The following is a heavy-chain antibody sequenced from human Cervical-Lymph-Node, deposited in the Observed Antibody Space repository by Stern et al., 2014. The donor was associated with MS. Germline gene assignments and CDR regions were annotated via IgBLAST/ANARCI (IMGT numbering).Heavy chain of an antibody. Sequence: VQLVESGGGVVQPGRSLRLSCATSGFTFSRYGMHWVRQAPGKGLEWVAVSWYDGTNEYYADSVKGRFTISRDNSNNTLYLQMNSLRAEDTAVYFCARDETPIAPGGFDIWGRGTMVTVSS. V-gene: IGHV3-33*01. J-gene: IGHJ3*02. CDR1: GFTFSRYG. CDR3: ARDETPIAPGGFDI. D-gene: IGHD2-15*01. CDR2: SWYDGTNE.